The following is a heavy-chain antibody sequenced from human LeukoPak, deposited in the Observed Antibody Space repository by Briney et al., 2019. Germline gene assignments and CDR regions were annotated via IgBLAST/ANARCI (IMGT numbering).Heavy chain of an antibody. V-gene: IGHV4-59*02. J-gene: IGHJ4*02. CDR1: GGSVSAFY. D-gene: IGHD5-12*01. Sequence: KPSETLSLTCTVSGGSVSAFYWSWIRQPPGKGLQWIGYVSYTGITNHTGSTNYNPSLKGRVNISVDTSNNQFSLKLSSLTATATAVYFCARNRVATIYGKFDYWGQGTLVTVSS. CDR3: ARNRVATIYGKFDY. CDR2: VSYTGITNHTGST.